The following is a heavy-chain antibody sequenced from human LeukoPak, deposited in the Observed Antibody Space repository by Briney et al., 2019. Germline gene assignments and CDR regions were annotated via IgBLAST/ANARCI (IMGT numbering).Heavy chain of an antibody. Sequence: GGSLRLSCAASGFTFITYWMSWVRQAPGKGLEWVANIKQDGSEKDYVNSLKGRFTISRDNAKNSVFLQMNSLRVEDTAVYYCARIGYSSSSFDYWGQGTLVTVPS. V-gene: IGHV3-7*01. J-gene: IGHJ4*02. CDR2: IKQDGSEK. CDR3: ARIGYSSSSFDY. D-gene: IGHD6-13*01. CDR1: GFTFITYW.